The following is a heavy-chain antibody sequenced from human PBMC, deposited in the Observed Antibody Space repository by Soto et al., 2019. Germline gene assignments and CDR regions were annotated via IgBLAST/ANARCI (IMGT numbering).Heavy chain of an antibody. V-gene: IGHV3-21*01. CDR3: ARDPAADGYYGMDV. J-gene: IGHJ6*02. D-gene: IGHD6-13*01. CDR1: EFSFSTYN. Sequence: GGSLRLSCVASEFSFSTYNMNWVRQAPGRGLEWVSFISSTRSHIHYADSVKGRFTISRDNAKNSLYLQMNSLRAEDTAVYYCARDPAADGYYGMDVWGQGTTVTVSS. CDR2: ISSTRSHI.